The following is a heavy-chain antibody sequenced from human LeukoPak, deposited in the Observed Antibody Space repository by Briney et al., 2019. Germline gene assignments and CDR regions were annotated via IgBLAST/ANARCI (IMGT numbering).Heavy chain of an antibody. V-gene: IGHV4-59*08. CDR3: ARRLPEELSGDWFDP. CDR2: IYYTGST. Sequence: PSETLSLTCTVSGGSISSYYWSWIRQPPGKGQEWIGYIYYTGSTNYNPSLKSRVTISVDTSKNQFSLKLTSVTAADTAVYYCARRLPEELSGDWFDPWGQGTLVTVSS. J-gene: IGHJ5*02. D-gene: IGHD1-7*01. CDR1: GGSISSYY.